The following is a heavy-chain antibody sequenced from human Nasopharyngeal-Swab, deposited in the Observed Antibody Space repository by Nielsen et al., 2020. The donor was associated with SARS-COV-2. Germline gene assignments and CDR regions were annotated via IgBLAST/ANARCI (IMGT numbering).Heavy chain of an antibody. J-gene: IGHJ4*02. CDR3: SRDVGIVGATLDN. CDR1: GFTISSHG. Sequence: GESLKISCAASGFTISSHGMNWVRQAPGKGLEWVAYISSSSSTSYYADSVKGRFTISRDNPKKSLYLQMNSLGDEDTAVYYCSRDVGIVGATLDNWGQGTLVTVSS. D-gene: IGHD1-26*01. CDR2: ISSSSSTS. V-gene: IGHV3-48*02.